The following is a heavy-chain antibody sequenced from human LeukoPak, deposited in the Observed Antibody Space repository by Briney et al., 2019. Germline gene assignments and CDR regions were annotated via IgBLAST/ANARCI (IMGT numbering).Heavy chain of an antibody. CDR1: GYSFTSYW. Sequence: GESLKISSKGSGYSFTSYWISWVRQLPGKGREWMGRIDPSDSYTNYSPSFQGHVTISADKSISTAYLQWSSLKASDTAMYYWAIPVLGYCSGGSCRWAFDIWGQGTMVTVPS. J-gene: IGHJ3*02. CDR2: IDPSDSYT. CDR3: AIPVLGYCSGGSCRWAFDI. V-gene: IGHV5-10-1*01. D-gene: IGHD2-15*01.